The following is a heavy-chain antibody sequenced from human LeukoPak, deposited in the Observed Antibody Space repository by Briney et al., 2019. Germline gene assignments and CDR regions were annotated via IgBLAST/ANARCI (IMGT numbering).Heavy chain of an antibody. J-gene: IGHJ4*02. V-gene: IGHV3-7*01. D-gene: IGHD3-3*01. Sequence: PGGSLRLSCAASGFIFSSYWMSWVRQAPGKGLGWVANIKQDGSEKYYVDSVKGRFTISRDNAKNSLFLQMNSLRAEDTAVYYCARHVRFEGVDYWGQGTLVTVSS. CDR1: GFIFSSYW. CDR3: ARHVRFEGVDY. CDR2: IKQDGSEK.